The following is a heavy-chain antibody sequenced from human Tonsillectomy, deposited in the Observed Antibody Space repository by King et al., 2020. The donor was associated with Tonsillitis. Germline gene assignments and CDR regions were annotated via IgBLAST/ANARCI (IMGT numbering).Heavy chain of an antibody. CDR1: GFIFKNYE. Sequence: VQLVESGGGVVQPGRSLRLSCAASGFIFKNYEMDWVRQAPGKGLDWVALISSDGSKRYYADSVQGRFTISRDNSRNTLSLQMSSLSAEDTAVYHCARDLSTVAASNGLHVWGQGTTVTVSS. J-gene: IGHJ6*02. CDR2: ISSDGSKR. D-gene: IGHD2/OR15-2a*01. CDR3: ARDLSTVAASNGLHV. V-gene: IGHV3-30*04.